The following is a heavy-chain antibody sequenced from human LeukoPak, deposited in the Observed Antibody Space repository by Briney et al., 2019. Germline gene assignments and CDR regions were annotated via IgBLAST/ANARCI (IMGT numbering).Heavy chain of an antibody. Sequence: NTSETLSLTCAVYGGSFSGYYWSWIRQPPGKGLEWIGEINHSGSTNYNPSLKSRVTISVDTSKNQFSLKLSSVTAADTAVYYCARHDEWFGDTYNWFDPWGQGTLVTVSS. V-gene: IGHV4-34*01. J-gene: IGHJ5*02. CDR2: INHSGST. D-gene: IGHD3-10*01. CDR3: ARHDEWFGDTYNWFDP. CDR1: GGSFSGYY.